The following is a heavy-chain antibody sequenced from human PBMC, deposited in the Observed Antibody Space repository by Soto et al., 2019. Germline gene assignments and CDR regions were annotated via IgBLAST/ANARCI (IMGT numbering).Heavy chain of an antibody. CDR1: GYTFTGHY. CDR3: GRGRSGQIVVFS. CDR2: IGPESGAT. J-gene: IGHJ5*02. V-gene: IGHV1-2*02. D-gene: IGHD1-26*01. Sequence: ASVKVSCKASGYTFTGHYIHWVRQAPEQGPEWMGEIGPESGATRYAQKFQGRVTMTRDTSITTVYMELKDLSPDDTAVYYCGRGRSGQIVVFSWGQGALVTVSS.